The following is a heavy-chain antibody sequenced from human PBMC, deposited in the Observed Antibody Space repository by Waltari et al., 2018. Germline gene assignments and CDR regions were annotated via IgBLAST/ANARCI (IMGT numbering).Heavy chain of an antibody. CDR1: GGSFSGYY. D-gene: IGHD2-15*01. CDR3: ARVLPYIVVVVAATARWFDP. V-gene: IGHV4-34*01. CDR2: INHSGST. Sequence: QVQLQQWGAGLLKPSETLSLTCAVYGGSFSGYYWSWIRQPPGKGLEWIGEINHSGSTNYNPSLKSRVTISVDTSKNQFSLKLSSVTAADTAVYYCARVLPYIVVVVAATARWFDPWGQGTLVTVSS. J-gene: IGHJ5*02.